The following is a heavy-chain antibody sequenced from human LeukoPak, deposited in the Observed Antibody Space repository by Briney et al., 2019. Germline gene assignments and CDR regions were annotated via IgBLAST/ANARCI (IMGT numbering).Heavy chain of an antibody. J-gene: IGHJ4*02. CDR1: GYTFTGYD. CDR2: MESNSGDT. CDR3: ARGEYSSSWYPFDY. V-gene: IGHV1-8*01. Sequence: ASVEVSCKTSGYTFTGYDINWVRQAPGEGLECMGCMESNSGDTQFPQKFQGRVTMTRNISISTAFMELSSLRSEDTAVYYCARGEYSSSWYPFDYWGQGSPVTVS. D-gene: IGHD6-13*01.